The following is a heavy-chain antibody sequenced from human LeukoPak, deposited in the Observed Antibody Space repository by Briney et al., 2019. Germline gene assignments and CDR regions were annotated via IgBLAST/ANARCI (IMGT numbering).Heavy chain of an antibody. D-gene: IGHD3-16*01. Sequence: GGSLRLSCAASGFTFSSYGIHWVRQAPGKGLERVAFIRYDGSNKYYTDSVKGRFTISRDNSKNTLYLQMNSLRAEDTAVYYCAKGRGWGASYYYYYMDVWGKGTTVTISS. V-gene: IGHV3-30*02. J-gene: IGHJ6*03. CDR1: GFTFSSYG. CDR3: AKGRGWGASYYYYYMDV. CDR2: IRYDGSNK.